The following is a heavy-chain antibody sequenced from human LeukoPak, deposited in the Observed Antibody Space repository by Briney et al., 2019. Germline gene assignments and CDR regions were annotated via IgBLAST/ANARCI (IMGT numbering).Heavy chain of an antibody. V-gene: IGHV4-4*07. Sequence: SETLSLTCTVSGGSISSYYWSWIRQPAGKGLEWIGRIYTSGSTNYNPSLKSRVTMSVDTAKNQFSLKLRSVTGSDTAVYYCAREGQWLTQTDYWGQGTLVTVSS. CDR2: IYTSGST. CDR1: GGSISSYY. J-gene: IGHJ4*02. CDR3: AREGQWLTQTDY. D-gene: IGHD6-19*01.